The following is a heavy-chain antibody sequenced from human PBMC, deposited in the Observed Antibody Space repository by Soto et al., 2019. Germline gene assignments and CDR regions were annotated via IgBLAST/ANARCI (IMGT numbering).Heavy chain of an antibody. CDR2: INPSGGST. J-gene: IGHJ4*02. V-gene: IGHV1-46*04. CDR1: GYIFSDFY. Sequence: ASVTVSCKASGYIFSDFYIHWVRQAPGQGLEWMGIINPSGGSTSYAQKLQGRVTLTRDTSTSTVYMELSSLRSEDTAVYYCARADYYGSSGYHLDYWGQGTLVTVSS. CDR3: ARADYYGSSGYHLDY. D-gene: IGHD3-22*01.